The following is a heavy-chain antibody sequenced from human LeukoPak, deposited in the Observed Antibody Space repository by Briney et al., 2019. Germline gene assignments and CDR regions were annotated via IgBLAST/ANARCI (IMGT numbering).Heavy chain of an antibody. D-gene: IGHD2-8*02. Sequence: ASVKVSCRASGYTFTGYYMHWVRQAPGQGLEWMGWINPNSGGTNYAQKFQGRVTMTRDTSISTAYMELSRLRSDDTAVYYCARDPDGTDYYYYMDVWGKGTTVTVSS. J-gene: IGHJ6*03. CDR2: INPNSGGT. CDR1: GYTFTGYY. V-gene: IGHV1-2*02. CDR3: ARDPDGTDYYYYMDV.